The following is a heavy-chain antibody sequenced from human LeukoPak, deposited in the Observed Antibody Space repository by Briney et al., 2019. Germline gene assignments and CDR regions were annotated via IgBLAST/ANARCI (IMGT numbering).Heavy chain of an antibody. CDR2: IKQDGSEK. Sequence: GGSLRLSCAASGFTFSSYWMYWVRQAPGKGLEWVANIKQDGSEKYYVDSVKGRFTISRDNAKNSLYLQMNSLRAEDTAVYYCARGIVVATITYYFDYWGQGTLVTVSS. D-gene: IGHD5-12*01. CDR3: ARGIVVATITYYFDY. CDR1: GFTFSSYW. J-gene: IGHJ4*02. V-gene: IGHV3-7*01.